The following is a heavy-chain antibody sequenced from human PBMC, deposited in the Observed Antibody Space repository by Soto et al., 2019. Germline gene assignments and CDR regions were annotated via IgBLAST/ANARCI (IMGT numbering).Heavy chain of an antibody. CDR2: IKPDGSEK. J-gene: IGHJ6*02. D-gene: IGHD2-8*01. CDR3: ARRRIMLCPPHLDV. Sequence: PCWCLGLACAACRVGVCISGMGWVRQAPGKGLEWVANIKPDGSEKPYADSVKGRFTISRDNAKNSLYLQMSSLRAEDTAVYYCARRRIMLCPPHLDVWGQGTTVTVSS. V-gene: IGHV3-7*01. CDR1: RVGVCISG.